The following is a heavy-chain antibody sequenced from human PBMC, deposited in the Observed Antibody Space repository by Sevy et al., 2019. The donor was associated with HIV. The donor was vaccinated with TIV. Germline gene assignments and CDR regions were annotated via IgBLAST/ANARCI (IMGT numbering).Heavy chain of an antibody. D-gene: IGHD6-19*01. Sequence: GGSLRLSCAASGFTFSSYSMNWVRQAPGKGLEWVSSISSSSRYIYYADSLKGRFTISRDNAKNSLYLQMNSLRAEDTALYYCAKDLAVAGYSFFDYWGQGTLVTVSS. J-gene: IGHJ4*02. CDR2: ISSSSRYI. CDR1: GFTFSSYS. V-gene: IGHV3-21*04. CDR3: AKDLAVAGYSFFDY.